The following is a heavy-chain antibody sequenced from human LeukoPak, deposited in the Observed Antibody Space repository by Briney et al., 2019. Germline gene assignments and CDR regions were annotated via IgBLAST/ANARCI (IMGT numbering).Heavy chain of an antibody. Sequence: GGSLRLSCAASGLTFSSYAMSWVRQAPGKGLEWVSAISGSGGSTYYADSVKGRFTISRDNSKNTLYLQMNSLRAEDTAVYYCAKAPYSSSWYHFDYWGQGTLVTVSS. V-gene: IGHV3-23*01. J-gene: IGHJ4*02. CDR3: AKAPYSSSWYHFDY. CDR2: ISGSGGST. CDR1: GLTFSSYA. D-gene: IGHD6-13*01.